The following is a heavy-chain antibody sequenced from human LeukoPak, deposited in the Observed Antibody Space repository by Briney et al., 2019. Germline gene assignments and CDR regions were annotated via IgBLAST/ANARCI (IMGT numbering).Heavy chain of an antibody. D-gene: IGHD4-17*01. CDR1: GFTLSINS. CDR2: IYIGGNT. V-gene: IGHV3-53*01. Sequence: PGGSRRLSCTVSGFTLSINSMSWVRQAPGKGLEWVSFIYIGGNTHSSDPGKGRFTISRDNCKHTLYLQMNSLRAEDTAVYYCARRAGEYSHPYDYWGQGTLVTVSS. CDR3: ARRAGEYSHPYDY. J-gene: IGHJ4*02.